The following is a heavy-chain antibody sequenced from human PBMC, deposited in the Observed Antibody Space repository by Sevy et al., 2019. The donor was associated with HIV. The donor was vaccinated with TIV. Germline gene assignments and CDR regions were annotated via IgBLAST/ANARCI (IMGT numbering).Heavy chain of an antibody. CDR1: GGSISSGGYS. CDR3: ARARYCSGGSCDFDY. J-gene: IGHJ4*02. Sequence: SETLSLTCAVSGGSISSGGYSWSWIRQPPGKGLEWIGYIYHSGSTYYNPSLKSRVTISVDRSKNQFSLKLSSVTAADTAVYYCARARYCSGGSCDFDYWGQGTLVTVSS. D-gene: IGHD2-15*01. V-gene: IGHV4-30-2*01. CDR2: IYHSGST.